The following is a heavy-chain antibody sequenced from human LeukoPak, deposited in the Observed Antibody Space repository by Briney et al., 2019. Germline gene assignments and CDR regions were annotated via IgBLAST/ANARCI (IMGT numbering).Heavy chain of an antibody. CDR1: GFTFSSYW. J-gene: IGHJ4*02. CDR2: IKQDGSEK. Sequence: GGSLXLSCAASGFTFSSYWMSWVRQAPGKGXEWVANIKQDGSEKYYVDSVKGRFTISRDNAKNSLYLQMNSLRTEDTALYYCAKDIVPSPTYCSSTSCYGAIFDYWGQGTLVTVSS. CDR3: AKDIVPSPTYCSSTSCYGAIFDY. V-gene: IGHV3-7*03. D-gene: IGHD2-2*01.